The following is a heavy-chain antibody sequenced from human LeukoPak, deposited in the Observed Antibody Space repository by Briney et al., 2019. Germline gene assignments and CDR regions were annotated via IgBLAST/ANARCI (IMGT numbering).Heavy chain of an antibody. CDR3: ARAGQWLVTSDY. V-gene: IGHV4-4*02. Sequence: SETLSLTCAVSGGFISSSNWWSWVRQPPGKGLEWIGEIYHSGSTNYNPSLKSRVTISVDKSKNQFSLKLSSVTAADTAVYYCARAGQWLVTSDYWGQGTLLTVSS. CDR1: GGFISSSNW. CDR2: IYHSGST. J-gene: IGHJ4*02. D-gene: IGHD6-19*01.